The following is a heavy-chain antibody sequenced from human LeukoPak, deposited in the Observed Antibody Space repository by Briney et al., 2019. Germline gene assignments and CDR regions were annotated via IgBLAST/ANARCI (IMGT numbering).Heavy chain of an antibody. Sequence: SETLSLTCAVYGGSFSGYYWSWIRRPPGKGLEWIGEINHSGSTNYNPSLKSRVTISEDTSKNQFSLKLSSVTAADTAVYYCASYDDSSGYYLPNWFDPWGQGTLVTVSS. CDR2: INHSGST. CDR3: ASYDDSSGYYLPNWFDP. CDR1: GGSFSGYY. V-gene: IGHV4-34*01. J-gene: IGHJ5*02. D-gene: IGHD3-22*01.